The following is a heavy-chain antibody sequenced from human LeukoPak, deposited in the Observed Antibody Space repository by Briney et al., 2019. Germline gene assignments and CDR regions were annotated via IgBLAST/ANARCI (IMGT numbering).Heavy chain of an antibody. D-gene: IGHD4-17*01. Sequence: GGSLRLSCVGSGFIFRDYPMIWMRQAPGKGLEWISYISTSGNTIYYADSVKGRFTISRDTAKDSLFLHMTNLRGEDTAVYYCASGDYGDPPLNCWGQGTLVTVSS. CDR3: ASGDYGDPPLNC. V-gene: IGHV3-11*01. CDR1: GFIFRDYP. J-gene: IGHJ4*02. CDR2: ISTSGNTI.